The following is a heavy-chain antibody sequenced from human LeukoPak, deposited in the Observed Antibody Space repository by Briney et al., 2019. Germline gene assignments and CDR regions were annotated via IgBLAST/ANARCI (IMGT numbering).Heavy chain of an antibody. CDR1: GGTFSSYA. CDR2: IIPIFGTA. V-gene: IGHV1-69*13. CDR3: ARDRSGSYSSWFDP. Sequence: SVKVSCKASGGTFSSYAISWVRQTPGQGLEWMGGIIPIFGTANYAQKFQGRVTITADESTSTAYMELSSLRSEDTAVYYCARDRSGSYSSWFDPWGQGTLVTVSS. J-gene: IGHJ5*02. D-gene: IGHD1-26*01.